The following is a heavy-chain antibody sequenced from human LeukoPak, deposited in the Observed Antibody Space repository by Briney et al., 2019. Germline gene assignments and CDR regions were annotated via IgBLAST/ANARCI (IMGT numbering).Heavy chain of an antibody. CDR2: IYYSGST. CDR3: AREGGLLWALDY. J-gene: IGHJ4*02. Sequence: SETLSLTCTVSGGSISSYYWSWIRQPPGKGLEWIGYIYYSGSTNYNPSLKSRVTVSVDTSKNQFSLKLSSVTAADTAVYYCAREGGLLWALDYWGQGTLVTVSS. V-gene: IGHV4-59*01. D-gene: IGHD3/OR15-3a*01. CDR1: GGSISSYY.